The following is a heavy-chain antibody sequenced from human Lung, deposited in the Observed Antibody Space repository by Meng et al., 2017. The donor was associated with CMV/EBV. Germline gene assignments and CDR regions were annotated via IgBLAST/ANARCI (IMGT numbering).Heavy chain of an antibody. Sequence: SCASSGFIFTSYDMNWVRRAPGKGLEWVSVTYSSGATTYYADSLKGRFTISRHNTKNTLYLQMNSLRAEDTDVYYCPKELRLGYAHMPSYYYGMDVWXQGTTVTVSS. CDR1: GFIFTSYD. J-gene: IGHJ6*02. V-gene: IGHV3-23*03. D-gene: IGHD2-2*01. CDR3: PKELRLGYAHMPSYYYGMDV. CDR2: TYSSGATT.